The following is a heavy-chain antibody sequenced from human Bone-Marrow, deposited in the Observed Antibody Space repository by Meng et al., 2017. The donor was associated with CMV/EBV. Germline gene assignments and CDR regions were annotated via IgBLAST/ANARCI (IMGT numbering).Heavy chain of an antibody. D-gene: IGHD3-10*01. CDR3: ARDRIYYYASGFFPSLAH. CDR1: GFTFSSYA. J-gene: IGHJ4*02. CDR2: ISYDGSNK. V-gene: IGHV3-30*04. Sequence: GESLKISCAASGFTFSSYAMHWVRQAPGKGLEWVAVISYDGSNKYYADSVKGRFTISRDNAKNSLYLQMNSLRAEDTALYYCARDRIYYYASGFFPSLAHWGQGTLVTVYS.